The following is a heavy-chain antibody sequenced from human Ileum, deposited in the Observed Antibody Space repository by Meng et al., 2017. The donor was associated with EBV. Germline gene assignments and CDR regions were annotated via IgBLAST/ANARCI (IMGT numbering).Heavy chain of an antibody. Sequence: QVQLQEAGPGLVGPSGTVSLTWSVSGDSISNEHWWSWVRQSPGKGLEWIGEIHHTRGPNYNPSLKSRVIISVDKSNNHFSLRLSAVTAADTAVYYCASNGAFSLDHWGQGTLVTVSS. CDR3: ASNGAFSLDH. J-gene: IGHJ4*02. CDR2: IHHTRGP. CDR1: GDSISNEHW. V-gene: IGHV4-4*02. D-gene: IGHD2-8*01.